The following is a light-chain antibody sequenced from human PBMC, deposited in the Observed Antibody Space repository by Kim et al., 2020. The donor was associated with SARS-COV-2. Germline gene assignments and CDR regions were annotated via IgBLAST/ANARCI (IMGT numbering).Light chain of an antibody. CDR2: SVS. Sequence: SPGERATLSCRTSQSVCSHCLARYQQKPGQAPRLLIYSVSNRATGIPDRFSGSGSGTDFTLTISRLEPEDFAVYYCQQYGIAPPYTFGQGTKLEI. CDR3: QQYGIAPPYT. J-gene: IGKJ2*01. V-gene: IGKV3-20*01. CDR1: QSVCSHC.